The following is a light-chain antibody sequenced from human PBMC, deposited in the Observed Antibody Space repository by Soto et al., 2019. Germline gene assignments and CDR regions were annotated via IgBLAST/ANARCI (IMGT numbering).Light chain of an antibody. CDR2: DNN. J-gene: IGLJ3*02. CDR1: SSNIGNNY. CDR3: GTWDGGLSAGV. V-gene: IGLV1-51*01. Sequence: QSVLTQPPSVSAAPGQTVTISCSGSSSNIGNNYVSWYQQVPGTAPKLLIYDNNKRPSGIPDRFSGSKSGTSATLGITGLQTGDEADYYCGTWDGGLSAGVFGGGTKLTVL.